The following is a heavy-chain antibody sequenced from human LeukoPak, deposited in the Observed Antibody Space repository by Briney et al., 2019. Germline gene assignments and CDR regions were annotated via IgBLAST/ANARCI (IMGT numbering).Heavy chain of an antibody. CDR1: GFTFSSYW. CDR2: ISSSGSTI. D-gene: IGHD6-19*01. V-gene: IGHV3-11*01. Sequence: GGSLSLSCAASGFTFSSYWMHWLRHAPGKGLVWVSYISSSGSTIYYADSVKGRFTISRDNAKTSLYLQMNSLRAEDTAVYYCARFLVAGQPLRYWGQGTLVTVSS. J-gene: IGHJ4*02. CDR3: ARFLVAGQPLRY.